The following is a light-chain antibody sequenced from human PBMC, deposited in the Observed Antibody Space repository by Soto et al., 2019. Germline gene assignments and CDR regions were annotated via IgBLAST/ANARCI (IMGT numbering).Light chain of an antibody. CDR2: GNS. CDR1: SSNIGAGYD. Sequence: VLTQPHSVSGAPGERVTLSCTGSSSNIGAGYDVHWYQQLPGTAPKLLIYGNSNRPSGVPDRFSGSKSGTSASLAITGLQAEDEADYYCQSYDSSLSVVFGGGTQLTVL. J-gene: IGLJ2*01. CDR3: QSYDSSLSVV. V-gene: IGLV1-40*01.